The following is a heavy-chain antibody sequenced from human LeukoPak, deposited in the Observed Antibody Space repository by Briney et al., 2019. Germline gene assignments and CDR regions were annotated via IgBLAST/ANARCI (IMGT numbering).Heavy chain of an antibody. CDR3: ASKPIFDY. Sequence: GGSLRLSCAASGFTFSSYSMNWVRQAPGKGLEWVSSISSSYIYYADSVKGRFTISRDNAKNSLYLQMNSLRAEDTAVYYCASKPIFDYWGQGTLVTVSS. CDR2: ISSSYI. J-gene: IGHJ4*02. CDR1: GFTFSSYS. V-gene: IGHV3-21*01.